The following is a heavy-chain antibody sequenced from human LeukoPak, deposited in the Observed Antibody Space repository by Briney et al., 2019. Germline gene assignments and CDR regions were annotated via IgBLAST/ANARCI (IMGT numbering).Heavy chain of an antibody. J-gene: IGHJ4*02. Sequence: SETLSLTCAVSGGSISSSNWWSWVRQPPGKGLEWIGEIYHSGSTNYNPSLKGRVTISVDKSKNQFSLKLSSVTAADTAVYYCARGPDYYDSSGYQGYDYWGQGTLVTVSS. CDR2: IYHSGST. CDR3: ARGPDYYDSSGYQGYDY. V-gene: IGHV4-4*02. D-gene: IGHD3-22*01. CDR1: GGSISSSNW.